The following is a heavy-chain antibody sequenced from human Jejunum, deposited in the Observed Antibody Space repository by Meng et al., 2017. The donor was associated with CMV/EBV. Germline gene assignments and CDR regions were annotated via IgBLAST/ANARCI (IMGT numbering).Heavy chain of an antibody. V-gene: IGHV3-21*01. J-gene: IGHJ4*02. D-gene: IGHD1-26*01. CDR1: GFTFSTYA. CDR3: ARVSQSGSFADY. CDR2: ITVSNSWI. Sequence: SCAASGFTFSTYAFNWVRQAQGKGLEWVSSITVSNSWIYYADSVKGRFTISRDNAKNSVYLQMNSLGAEDTAVYYCARVSQSGSFADYWGQGTLVTVSS.